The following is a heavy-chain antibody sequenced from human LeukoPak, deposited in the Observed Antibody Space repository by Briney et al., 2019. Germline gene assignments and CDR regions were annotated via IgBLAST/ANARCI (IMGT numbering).Heavy chain of an antibody. D-gene: IGHD3-10*01. Sequence: PSETLSLTCTVSGGSISSGGYYWSWIRQHPGRGLEWIGYIYYSGSTYYNPSLKSRFTISVDTSKNQFSLKLSSVTAADTAVYYCARESLITMVRGVIGVDVWGKGTTVTVSS. J-gene: IGHJ6*04. CDR2: IYYSGST. CDR1: GGSISSGGYY. V-gene: IGHV4-31*03. CDR3: ARESLITMVRGVIGVDV.